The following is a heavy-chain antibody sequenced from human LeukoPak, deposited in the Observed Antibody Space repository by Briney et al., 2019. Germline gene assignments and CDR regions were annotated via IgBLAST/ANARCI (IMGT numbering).Heavy chain of an antibody. CDR1: GGSISSSSYN. CDR2: IYYSGST. D-gene: IGHD3-22*01. Sequence: SETLSLTCTVSGGSISSSSYNWGWIRQPPGKGLEWIGYIYYSGSTNYNPSLKSRVTISVDTSKNQFSLKLSSVTAADTAVYYCARGEISTYYYDSSGYVYSYWGQETLVTVSS. V-gene: IGHV4-61*05. J-gene: IGHJ4*02. CDR3: ARGEISTYYYDSSGYVYSY.